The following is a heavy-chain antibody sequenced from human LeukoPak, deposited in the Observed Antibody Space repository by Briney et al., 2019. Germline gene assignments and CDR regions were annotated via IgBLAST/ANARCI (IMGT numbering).Heavy chain of an antibody. Sequence: GGSLRLSCAASGFTFSSYWMSWVRQAPGKGLEGVANKKQEGREKYYVDSVKGRFTISRDNPKNSLYLQMKSLRAEDTAVYHCAKSEMYCNGGICYPYYYMDVWGKGTTVTVSS. CDR2: KKQEGREK. V-gene: IGHV3-7*03. J-gene: IGHJ6*03. D-gene: IGHD2-15*01. CDR1: GFTFSSYW. CDR3: AKSEMYCNGGICYPYYYMDV.